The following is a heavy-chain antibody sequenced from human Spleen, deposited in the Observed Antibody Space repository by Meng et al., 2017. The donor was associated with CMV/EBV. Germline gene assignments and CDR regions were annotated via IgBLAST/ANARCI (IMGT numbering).Heavy chain of an antibody. V-gene: IGHV2-5*01. D-gene: IGHD1-14*01. CDR3: AHRDDSYKIDY. J-gene: IGHJ4*02. CDR1: GFSLSTSGVG. CDR2: IYSNDDK. Sequence: SGPTLVKPTQTLTLTCTFSGFSLSTSGVGVGWIRQPPGKALEWLALIYSNDDKRYSPSLKSRLTITKDTSKNQVVLTMTNMDPVDTATYYCAHRDDSYKIDYWGQGTLVTVSS.